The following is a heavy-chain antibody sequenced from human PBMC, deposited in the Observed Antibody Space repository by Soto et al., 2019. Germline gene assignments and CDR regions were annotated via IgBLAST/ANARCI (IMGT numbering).Heavy chain of an antibody. D-gene: IGHD1-1*01. J-gene: IGHJ4*02. CDR1: GFTFSSYA. CDR2: ISGSGGST. Sequence: EVQLLESGGGLVQPGGSLRLACAASGFTFSSYAMSSVRQVPGKGLEWVSAISGSGGSTYYADSVKGRFTISRDTSKNTLYLQMNSLRAEDTAVYYCAKGNWNEAGYYFDYWGQGTLVTVSS. CDR3: AKGNWNEAGYYFDY. V-gene: IGHV3-23*01.